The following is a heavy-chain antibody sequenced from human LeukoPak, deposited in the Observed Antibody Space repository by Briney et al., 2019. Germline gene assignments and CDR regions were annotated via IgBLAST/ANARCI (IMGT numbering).Heavy chain of an antibody. J-gene: IGHJ4*02. D-gene: IGHD3-22*01. CDR3: AKDNPPPYYYDSSGYCGFDY. V-gene: IGHV3-23*01. CDR1: GFTFSSYA. CDR2: ISGSGGST. Sequence: GGSLRLSCAASGFTFSSYAMSWVRQAPGKGLEWVSAISGSGGSTYYADSVKGRFTTSRDNSKNTLYLQMNSLRAEDTAVYYCAKDNPPPYYYDSSGYCGFDYWGQGTLVTVSS.